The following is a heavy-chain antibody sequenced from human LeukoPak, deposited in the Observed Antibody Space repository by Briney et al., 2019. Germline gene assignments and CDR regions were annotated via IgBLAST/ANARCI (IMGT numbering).Heavy chain of an antibody. CDR3: ARAPIIAEASDAFDI. Sequence: ASVKVFCKASGYAFTTYGISWVRQAPGQGLEWMGWISAYNGDTNYAQKLQGRVTMTTERSTSTAYMELRSLRSDDTAVYYCARAPIIAEASDAFDIWGQGTMVTVSS. D-gene: IGHD6-19*01. CDR1: GYAFTTYG. V-gene: IGHV1-18*01. J-gene: IGHJ3*02. CDR2: ISAYNGDT.